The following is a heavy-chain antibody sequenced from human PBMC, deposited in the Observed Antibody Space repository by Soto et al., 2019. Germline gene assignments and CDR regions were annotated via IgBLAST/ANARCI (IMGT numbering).Heavy chain of an antibody. CDR1: GASITSYT. CDR2: IYYSGST. D-gene: IGHD5-18*01. CDR3: ARVIDRQLWSARYYYGMDV. Sequence: KPSEPLSLTCTFSGASITSYTWSGIRQPPRKGLEWIGYIYYSGSTNYNPSLKSRVTISVDTSKDQFSLKLSSVTAADTAVYYCARVIDRQLWSARYYYGMDVWGQGTTVTVSS. V-gene: IGHV4-59*01. J-gene: IGHJ6*02.